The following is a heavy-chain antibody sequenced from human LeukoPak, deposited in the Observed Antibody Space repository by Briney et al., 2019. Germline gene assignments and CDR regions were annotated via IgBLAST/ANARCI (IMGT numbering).Heavy chain of an antibody. CDR3: ARGVRAARRYYYYYGMDV. CDR1: GGSISSYY. D-gene: IGHD6-6*01. V-gene: IGHV4-34*01. Sequence: SETLSLTCTVSGGSISSYYWSWIRQPPGKGLEWIGEINHSGSTNYNPSLKSRVTISVDTSKNQSSLKLSSVTAADTAVYYCARGVRAARRYYYYYGMDVWGQGTTVTVSS. J-gene: IGHJ6*02. CDR2: INHSGST.